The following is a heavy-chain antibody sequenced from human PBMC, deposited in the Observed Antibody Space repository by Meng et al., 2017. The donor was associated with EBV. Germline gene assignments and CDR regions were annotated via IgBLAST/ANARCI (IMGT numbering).Heavy chain of an antibody. J-gene: IGHJ4*02. D-gene: IGHD6-19*01. Sequence: VQLVEDGAEVKNPGASMKVFCKASGYTFTGYYMHWVRQAPGQGLEWMGRINPNSGGTNYAQKFQGRVTMTRDTSISTAYMELSRLRSDDTAVYYCARSRSSPDVPLDYWGQGTLVTVFS. CDR1: GYTFTGYY. CDR2: INPNSGGT. V-gene: IGHV1-2*06. CDR3: ARSRSSPDVPLDY.